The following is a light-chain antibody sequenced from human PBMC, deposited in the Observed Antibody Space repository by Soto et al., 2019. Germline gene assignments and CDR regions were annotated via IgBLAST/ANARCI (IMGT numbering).Light chain of an antibody. CDR1: QSVSNN. Sequence: EIVMTQSPATLSVSPGERATLSCRASQSVSNNLAWYQHRPGQGPRLLIYGASTRATGIPARFSGRGSGTEFTLTISSLQSEDFAVYYCQQYNNWPLTFGGGTKVDIK. CDR3: QQYNNWPLT. J-gene: IGKJ4*01. CDR2: GAS. V-gene: IGKV3-15*01.